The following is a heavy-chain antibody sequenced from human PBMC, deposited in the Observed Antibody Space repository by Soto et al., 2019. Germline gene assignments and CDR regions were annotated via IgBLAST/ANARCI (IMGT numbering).Heavy chain of an antibody. Sequence: SVHGPCKASVLSFSTYTISCVGHAPGQGLEWMGIINPIGDDTTYAQKLQGRVTMTRDTSTSTVYMELSSLKSEETAVYYCASPMTIVNRLGYWGQGNMVTVSS. V-gene: IGHV1-46*04. CDR2: INPIGDDT. J-gene: IGHJ4*02. CDR1: VLSFSTYT. CDR3: ASPMTIVNRLGY. D-gene: IGHD4-4*01.